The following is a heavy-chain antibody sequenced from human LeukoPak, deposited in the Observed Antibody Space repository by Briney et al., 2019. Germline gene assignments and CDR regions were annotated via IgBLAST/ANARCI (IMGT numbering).Heavy chain of an antibody. CDR1: KFTFSSYS. CDR3: ARRWGGSGGSCVYYFDY. J-gene: IGHJ4*02. D-gene: IGHD2-15*01. CDR2: INSSGSDI. Sequence: GGSLRLSCTASKFTFSSYSMNWVRQAPGKGLEWISYINSSGSDIYYADSVKGRFTISRDNAKNSLYLQMNSLRAEDTAVYYCARRWGGSGGSCVYYFDYWGQGTLVTVSS. V-gene: IGHV3-48*01.